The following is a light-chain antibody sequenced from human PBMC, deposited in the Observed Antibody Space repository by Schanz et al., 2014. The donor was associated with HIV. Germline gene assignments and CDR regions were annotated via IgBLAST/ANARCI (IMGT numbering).Light chain of an antibody. J-gene: IGKJ4*01. CDR1: QSVSSY. Sequence: EVVMTQSPATLSLSPGERATLSCRASQSVSSYLAWYQQKPGQAPRLLIYGASTRATGIPARFSGSGSGTEFTLTISSLQSEDFATYYCQQAHSFPLTFGGGTKVEIK. CDR2: GAS. CDR3: QQAHSFPLT. V-gene: IGKV3-15*01.